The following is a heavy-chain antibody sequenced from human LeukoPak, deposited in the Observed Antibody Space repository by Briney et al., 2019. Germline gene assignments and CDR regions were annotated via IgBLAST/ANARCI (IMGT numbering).Heavy chain of an antibody. D-gene: IGHD1-26*01. CDR3: ARDSFREYYYMDV. CDR2: IHYSGST. J-gene: IGHJ6*03. V-gene: IGHV4-39*06. CDR1: GGSISSSSDY. Sequence: PSETLSLTCTVSGGSISSSSDYWGWIRQPPGKGLEWIGTIHYSGSTYYNPSLKSRVTMSVDTSQNQIVLKLRSVTAADTAVYYCARDSFREYYYMDVWGKGTTVTVSS.